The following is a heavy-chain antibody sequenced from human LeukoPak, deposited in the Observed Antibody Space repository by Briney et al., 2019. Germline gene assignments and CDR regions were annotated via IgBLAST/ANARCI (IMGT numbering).Heavy chain of an antibody. D-gene: IGHD1/OR15-1a*01. CDR2: ISYDGSNK. CDR1: GFTFSSYG. Sequence: GRSLRLSCAASGFTFSSYGMHWVRQAPGKGLEWVAVISYDGSNKYYADSVKGRFTISRDNSKNTLYLQMNSLRAEDTAVYYCAKGDNWNTPAFDYWGQGTLVTVSS. J-gene: IGHJ4*02. CDR3: AKGDNWNTPAFDY. V-gene: IGHV3-30*18.